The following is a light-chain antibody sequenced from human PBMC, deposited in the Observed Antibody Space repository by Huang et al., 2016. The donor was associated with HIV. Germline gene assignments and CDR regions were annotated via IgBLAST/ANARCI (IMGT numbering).Light chain of an antibody. CDR1: QSISSW. J-gene: IGKJ1*01. CDR3: QQYNLHLRT. Sequence: DIQMTQSPSNLSASVGDRVTITCLASQSISSWLAWYQQKPGKAPKLLIYKASSLESGVPSRFSGSGSGTEFTLTISSLQPDDLATYYCQQYNLHLRTFGQGTRVEIK. CDR2: KAS. V-gene: IGKV1-5*03.